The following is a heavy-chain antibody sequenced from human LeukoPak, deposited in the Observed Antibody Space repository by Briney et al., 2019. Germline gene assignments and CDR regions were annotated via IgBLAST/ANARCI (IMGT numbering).Heavy chain of an antibody. Sequence: GGSLRLPCAASGFTFSTYAMIWLRQDPPKGLEWVSTISAGGGATFFADSAKGRFTISRDNSKNTLYLQMNSLRAEATAVYYCAKEIEQWLVDYWGQGTLVTVSS. V-gene: IGHV3-23*01. D-gene: IGHD6-19*01. CDR2: ISAGGGAT. CDR1: GFTFSTYA. J-gene: IGHJ4*02. CDR3: AKEIEQWLVDY.